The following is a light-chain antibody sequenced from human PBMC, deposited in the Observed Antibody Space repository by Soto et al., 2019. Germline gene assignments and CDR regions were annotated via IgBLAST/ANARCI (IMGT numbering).Light chain of an antibody. CDR1: QSVRSSS. CDR3: QQYCSSPPIT. V-gene: IGKV3-20*01. Sequence: EIVLTQSPGTLSLSPGERATLSCRASQSVRSSSLAWYQQKPGQAPRLLIYGASSRATGIPDRFSGSGSGTEFTLTISRLEPEDFAVYYCQQYCSSPPITFGQGTRLEIK. CDR2: GAS. J-gene: IGKJ5*01.